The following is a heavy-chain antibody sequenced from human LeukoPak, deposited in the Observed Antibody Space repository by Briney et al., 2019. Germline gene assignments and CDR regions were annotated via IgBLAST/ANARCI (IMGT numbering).Heavy chain of an antibody. D-gene: IGHD2-21*02. Sequence: SQTLSLTCTVSGGSISSGDYYWSWIRQPPGKGLEWIGYIYYSGSTYYNPSLKSRVTISVDTSKNQFSLKLSSVTAADTAVYYCARVSGDFYYFDYWGQGTLVTVSS. CDR1: GGSISSGDYY. CDR3: ARVSGDFYYFDY. J-gene: IGHJ4*02. CDR2: IYYSGST. V-gene: IGHV4-30-4*01.